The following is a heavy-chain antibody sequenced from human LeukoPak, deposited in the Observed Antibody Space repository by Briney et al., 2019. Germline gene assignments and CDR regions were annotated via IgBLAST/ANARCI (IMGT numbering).Heavy chain of an antibody. CDR2: ISSSSSTI. CDR3: ARDNYDFWSGYSINWFDP. CDR1: GFTFSSYS. D-gene: IGHD3-3*01. J-gene: IGHJ5*02. V-gene: IGHV3-48*01. Sequence: GRSLRLSCAASGFTFSSYSMNWVRQAPGKGLEWVSYISSSSSTIYYADSVKGRFTISRDNAKNSLYLQMNSLRAEDTAVYYCARDNYDFWSGYSINWFDPWGQGTLVTVSS.